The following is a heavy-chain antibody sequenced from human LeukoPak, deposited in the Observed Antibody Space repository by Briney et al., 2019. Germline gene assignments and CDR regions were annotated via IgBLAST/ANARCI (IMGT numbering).Heavy chain of an antibody. D-gene: IGHD3-10*01. CDR2: IIPILGIA. Sequence: ASVKVSCKASGGTFSSYAISWVRQAPGQGLEWMGRIIPILGIANYAQKFQGRVTITADKSTSTAYMELSSLRSEDTAVYYCARERPFGEGQGYNWFDPWGQGTLVTVSS. J-gene: IGHJ5*02. CDR3: ARERPFGEGQGYNWFDP. CDR1: GGTFSSYA. V-gene: IGHV1-69*04.